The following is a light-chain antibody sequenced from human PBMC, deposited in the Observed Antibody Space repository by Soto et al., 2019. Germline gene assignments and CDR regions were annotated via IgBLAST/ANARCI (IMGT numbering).Light chain of an antibody. CDR1: SSDVGGYNY. CDR3: NSYASSRSYV. J-gene: IGLJ1*01. CDR2: DVS. V-gene: IGLV2-14*01. Sequence: SVLPQPASVSGSPGQSITISCTGTSSDVGGYNYVSWYQQHPGKAPKLLIYDVSNRPSGVSNRFSGSKSGNTASLTISGLQAEDEADYYCNSYASSRSYVFGTGTKVTVL.